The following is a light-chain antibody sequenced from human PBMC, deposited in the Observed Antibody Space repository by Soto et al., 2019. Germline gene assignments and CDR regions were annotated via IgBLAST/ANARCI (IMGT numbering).Light chain of an antibody. Sequence: DIVMTQTPLSLPVTPGEPASISCGSSQSLLDSDDGNTYLDWYLQKPGQSPQLLIYTVSYRASEVPDRFSGSGSGTAFTLKISTVEAEAVGFYYCMQRLEFPLTFGGRTKVFIK. CDR2: TVS. CDR3: MQRLEFPLT. CDR1: QSLLDSDDGNTY. V-gene: IGKV2-40*01. J-gene: IGKJ4*01.